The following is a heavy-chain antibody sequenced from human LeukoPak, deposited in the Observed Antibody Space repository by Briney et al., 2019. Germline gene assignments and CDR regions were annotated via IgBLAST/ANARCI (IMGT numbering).Heavy chain of an antibody. CDR3: ARSPSRDGYNNLILFEN. D-gene: IGHD5-24*01. V-gene: IGHV4-59*08. J-gene: IGHJ4*02. CDR1: GGSISNYY. CDR2: IYYSGST. Sequence: PSETLSLTCTVSGGSISNYYWSWIPQPPGKGLEWIGYIYYSGSTDYNPSLKSRVTISVDTSENHFSLMLTFVTAADTAVYYCARSPSRDGYNNLILFENWGQGTLVTVSS.